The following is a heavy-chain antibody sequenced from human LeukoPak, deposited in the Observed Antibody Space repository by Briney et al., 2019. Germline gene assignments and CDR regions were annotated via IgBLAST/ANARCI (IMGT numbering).Heavy chain of an antibody. J-gene: IGHJ4*02. CDR1: GGSFSGYY. CDR2: INHSGST. V-gene: IGHV4-34*01. Sequence: SETLSLTCAVYGGSFSGYYWSWIRQPPGKGLEWIGEINHSGSTNYNPSLKSRVTISVDTSKNQFSLKLSSVTAADTAVYYCARGRRSDYYGSGRIFDYWGQGTLVTVSS. D-gene: IGHD3-10*01. CDR3: ARGRRSDYYGSGRIFDY.